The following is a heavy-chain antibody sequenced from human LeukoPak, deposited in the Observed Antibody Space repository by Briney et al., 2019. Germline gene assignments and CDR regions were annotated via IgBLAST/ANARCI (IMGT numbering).Heavy chain of an antibody. D-gene: IGHD6-19*01. V-gene: IGHV1-18*01. J-gene: IGHJ5*02. CDR1: GYTFTGYG. Sequence: ASVKVSCKASGYTFTGYGISWVRQAPGQGLEWMGWISAYNANTNYAQKLQGRVTMTTDTSTSTAYMELRSLRSDDTAVYYCARDPPYSSGRNNWFDPWGQGTLVTVSS. CDR2: ISAYNANT. CDR3: ARDPPYSSGRNNWFDP.